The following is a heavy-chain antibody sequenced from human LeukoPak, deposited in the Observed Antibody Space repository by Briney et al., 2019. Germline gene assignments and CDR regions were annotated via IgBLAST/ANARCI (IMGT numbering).Heavy chain of an antibody. CDR3: AKDGPLYSSSWPDDAFDI. Sequence: GGSLRLSCAASGFPLSSYGMTWVRQAPGKGVGWVSAISGSGGSTYSADAEKRRFTISRDNSKTTMYLKMNSLRDEDTAVYCCAKDGPLYSSSWPDDAFDIWGQGTMVTVSS. J-gene: IGHJ3*02. V-gene: IGHV3-23*01. D-gene: IGHD6-13*01. CDR1: GFPLSSYG. CDR2: ISGSGGST.